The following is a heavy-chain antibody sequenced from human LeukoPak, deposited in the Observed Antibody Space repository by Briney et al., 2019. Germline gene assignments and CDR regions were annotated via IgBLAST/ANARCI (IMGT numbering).Heavy chain of an antibody. Sequence: LVASVKVSCKASGYTFTGYYMHWVRQAPGQGLEWMGWINPNSGGTNYAQKFQGRVTMTRDTSISTAYMELSRLRSDDTAVYYCARYPGVSNAFDIWGQGTMVTVSS. V-gene: IGHV1-2*03. D-gene: IGHD3-16*01. J-gene: IGHJ3*02. CDR1: GYTFTGYY. CDR2: INPNSGGT. CDR3: ARYPGVSNAFDI.